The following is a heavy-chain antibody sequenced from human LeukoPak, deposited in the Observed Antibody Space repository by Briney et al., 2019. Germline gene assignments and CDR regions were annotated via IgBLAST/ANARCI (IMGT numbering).Heavy chain of an antibody. CDR2: ISSSSSYT. CDR1: GFTFGSYA. Sequence: GGSLRLSCAASGFTFGSYAMSWIRQAPGKGLEWVSYISSSSSYTNYADSVKGRFTISRDNAKNSLYLQMSSLRAEDTAVYYCVKPYSGSYYREYYFDYWGQGTLVTVSS. J-gene: IGHJ4*02. D-gene: IGHD1-26*01. CDR3: VKPYSGSYYREYYFDY. V-gene: IGHV3-11*06.